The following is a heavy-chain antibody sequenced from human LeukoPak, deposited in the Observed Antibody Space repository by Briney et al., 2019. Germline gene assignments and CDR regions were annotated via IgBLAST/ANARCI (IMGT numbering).Heavy chain of an antibody. CDR3: AKMGTNWFFDL. CDR1: GYNFANYW. V-gene: IGHV5-51*01. CDR2: IYPGDSDT. Sequence: GESLKISCKGSGYNFANYWIAWVRQMPGKGLEWVGIIYPGDSDTRYSPSFQGQITISADKSMTTTYLQWSSLRASDTAMHYCAKMGTNWFFDLWGRGTLVTVSS. J-gene: IGHJ2*01. D-gene: IGHD7-27*01.